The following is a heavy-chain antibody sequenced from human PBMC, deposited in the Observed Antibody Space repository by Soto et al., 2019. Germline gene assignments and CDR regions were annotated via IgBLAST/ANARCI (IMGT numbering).Heavy chain of an antibody. J-gene: IGHJ4*02. CDR3: ARLLDSWGEPHYFDS. Sequence: GESLKISCKGSGYSFTSYWIGWVRQMPGKGLEWMGIIYPGDSETRYSPSFQGQVTISVDRSFKTAYLQWRSLQASDTAMYYYARLLDSWGEPHYFDSWGQGTAVTVSS. D-gene: IGHD3-16*01. V-gene: IGHV5-51*01. CDR1: GYSFTSYW. CDR2: IYPGDSET.